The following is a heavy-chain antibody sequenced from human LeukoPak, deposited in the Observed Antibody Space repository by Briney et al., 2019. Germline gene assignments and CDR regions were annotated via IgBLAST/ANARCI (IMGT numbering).Heavy chain of an antibody. CDR1: GFTFSSYA. CDR2: LSSNGGST. Sequence: PGGSLGLSCAASGFTFSSYAMHWIRQAPGKGLEYVSALSSNGGSTYYANSVKSRFTISRDNSKNTLYLQMGSLRAEDMAVYYCARESGPSGSSMDLGYWGQGTLVTVSS. V-gene: IGHV3-64*01. CDR3: ARESGPSGSSMDLGY. J-gene: IGHJ4*02. D-gene: IGHD1-26*01.